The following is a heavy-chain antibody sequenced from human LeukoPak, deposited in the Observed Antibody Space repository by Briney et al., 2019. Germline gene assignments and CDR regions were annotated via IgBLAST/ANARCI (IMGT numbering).Heavy chain of an antibody. CDR1: GGSISSSSYY. CDR3: ARGYWNPPWFDP. CDR2: IYYSGST. Sequence: SETLSLTYTVSGGSISSSSYYWGWIRQPPGKGLEWIGSIYYSGSTYYNPSLKSRVTISVDTSKNQFSLKLSSVTAADTAVYYCARGYWNPPWFDPWGQGTLVTVSS. D-gene: IGHD1-1*01. V-gene: IGHV4-39*07. J-gene: IGHJ5*02.